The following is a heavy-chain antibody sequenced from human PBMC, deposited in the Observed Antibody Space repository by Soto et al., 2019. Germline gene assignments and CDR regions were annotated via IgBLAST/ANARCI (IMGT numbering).Heavy chain of an antibody. V-gene: IGHV3-30*18. J-gene: IGHJ6*02. D-gene: IGHD6-13*01. Sequence: PGGSLRLSCAASGFTFSSYGMHWGRQAPGKGLEWVAVISYDGSNKYYADSVKGRFTISRDNSKNTLYLQMNSLRSEDTAVYYCAKRIAAAGHNYYYGMDVWGQGTTVTVSS. CDR2: ISYDGSNK. CDR1: GFTFSSYG. CDR3: AKRIAAAGHNYYYGMDV.